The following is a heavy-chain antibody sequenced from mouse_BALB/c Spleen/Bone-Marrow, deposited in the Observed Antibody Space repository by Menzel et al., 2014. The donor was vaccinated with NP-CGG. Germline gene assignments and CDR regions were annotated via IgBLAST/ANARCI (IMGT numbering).Heavy chain of an antibody. CDR2: IDPANGNT. J-gene: IGHJ4*01. D-gene: IGHD1-1*01. Sequence: VQLQQSGAELVKPGASVKLSCTASGFNTKDTYMHWVKQRPEQGLEWIGRIDPANGNTNYDPRFQGKATITADTSSNTAYLQLSSLTSEDTAVYYCARYGGRYYAMDYWGQGTSVTVSS. CDR3: ARYGGRYYAMDY. CDR1: GFNTKDTY. V-gene: IGHV14-3*02.